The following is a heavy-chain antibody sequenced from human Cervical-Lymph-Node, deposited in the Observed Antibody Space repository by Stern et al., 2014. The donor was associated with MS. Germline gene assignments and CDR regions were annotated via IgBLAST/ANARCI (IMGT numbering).Heavy chain of an antibody. CDR1: GFNLKDPA. CDR2: IFWNSDMP. V-gene: IGHV3-9*01. CDR3: GKDISPGGMDV. Sequence: VQLVESGGGLVQPGRSLRLSCVASGFNLKDPAMHWVRQVPGKGLEWVSGIFWNSDMPGYAESVQGRFTISRDNAQNSPYLQLDSLRVEDTALYCGGKDISPGGMDVWGQGTTVTVS. J-gene: IGHJ6*02. D-gene: IGHD2-8*02.